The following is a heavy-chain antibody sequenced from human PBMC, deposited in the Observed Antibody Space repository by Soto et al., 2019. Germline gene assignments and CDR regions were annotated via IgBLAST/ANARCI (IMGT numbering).Heavy chain of an antibody. J-gene: IGHJ6*03. Sequence: EVKLVESGGGLVQPGGSLRLSCAASGFTFSHYWMYWVRQAPGKGLVWVSRINSDGSVSSYADSVKGRLTISRENVKNTLYLQMNSLRAEYTAVYYCARGDCVGGTCYSLAGSFYYYMDVWGKGTTVTVFS. CDR3: ARGDCVGGTCYSLAGSFYYYMDV. D-gene: IGHD2-15*01. CDR1: GFTFSHYW. CDR2: INSDGSVS. V-gene: IGHV3-74*01.